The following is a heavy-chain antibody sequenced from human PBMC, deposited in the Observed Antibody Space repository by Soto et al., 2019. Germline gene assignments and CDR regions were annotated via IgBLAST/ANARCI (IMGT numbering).Heavy chain of an antibody. J-gene: IGHJ4*02. D-gene: IGHD4-17*01. CDR1: GGSISSYY. CDR2: IYYSGST. CDR3: ARGRDYLYYFDY. Sequence: SETLSLTCTVSGGSISSYYWSWIRQPPGKGLEWIGYIYYSGSTNYNPSLKSRVTISVDTSKNQFSLKLSSVTAADTAMYYCARGRDYLYYFDYWGQGTLVTVSS. V-gene: IGHV4-59*01.